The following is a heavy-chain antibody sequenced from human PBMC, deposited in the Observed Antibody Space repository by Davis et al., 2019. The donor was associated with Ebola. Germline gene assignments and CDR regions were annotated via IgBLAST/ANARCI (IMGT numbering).Heavy chain of an antibody. CDR2: ISSSGSTI. Sequence: PGGSLRLSCAASGFTFSDYYMSWIRQAPGKGLEWVSYISSSGSTIYYADSVKGRFTISRDNAKNSLYLQMNSLRAEDTAVYYCGGGAAAGTASIYFYYGMDVWGQGTTVTVSS. D-gene: IGHD6-13*01. CDR1: GFTFSDYY. V-gene: IGHV3-11*01. CDR3: GGGAAAGTASIYFYYGMDV. J-gene: IGHJ6*02.